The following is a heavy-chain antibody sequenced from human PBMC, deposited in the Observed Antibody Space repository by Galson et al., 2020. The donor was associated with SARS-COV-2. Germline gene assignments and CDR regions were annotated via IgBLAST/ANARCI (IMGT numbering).Heavy chain of an antibody. CDR3: ARKPYDILTGNDYGMDV. V-gene: IGHV2-70*11. CDR1: GFSLSTSGMC. D-gene: IGHD3-9*01. CDR2: IDWDDDK. J-gene: IGHJ6*02. Sequence: SGPTLVKPTQTLTLTCTFSGFSLSTSGMCVSWIRQPPGKALEWLARIDWDDDKYYSTSLKTRLTISKDTSKNQVVLTMTNMDPVDTATYYCARKPYDILTGNDYGMDVWGQGTTVTVSS.